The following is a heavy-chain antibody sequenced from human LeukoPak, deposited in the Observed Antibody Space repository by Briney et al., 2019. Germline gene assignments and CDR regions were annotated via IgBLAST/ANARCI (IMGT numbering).Heavy chain of an antibody. V-gene: IGHV3-23*01. D-gene: IGHD3-3*01. CDR3: AKDYDFWSGGWFDP. J-gene: IGHJ5*02. Sequence: GGSLRLSCAASGFTFSSYAMSWVHQAPGKGLEWVSAISGSGGSTYYADSVKGRFTISRDNSKNTLYLQMNSLRAEDTAVYYCAKDYDFWSGGWFDPWGQGTLVTVSS. CDR2: ISGSGGST. CDR1: GFTFSSYA.